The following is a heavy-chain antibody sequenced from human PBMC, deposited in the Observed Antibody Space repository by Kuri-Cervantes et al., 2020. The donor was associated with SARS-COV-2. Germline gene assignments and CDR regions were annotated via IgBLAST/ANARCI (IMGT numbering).Heavy chain of an antibody. CDR3: ARVRGFDSNYYYYYMDV. CDR2: IYYSGST. Sequence: SETLSLTCTVSGGSISSYYWSWIRQPPGKGLEWIGYIYYSGSTNYNPSLKSRLTISVDTSKNQFSLKLSSVTAADTAVYYCARVRGFDSNYYYYYMDVWGKGTTVTVSS. J-gene: IGHJ6*03. V-gene: IGHV4-59*01. CDR1: GGSISSYY. D-gene: IGHD3-10*01.